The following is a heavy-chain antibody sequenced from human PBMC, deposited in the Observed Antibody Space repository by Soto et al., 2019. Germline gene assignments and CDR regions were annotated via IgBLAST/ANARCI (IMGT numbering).Heavy chain of an antibody. CDR1: GFTFSNYG. J-gene: IGHJ5*02. Sequence: QVQLVESGGGVVQPGGSLRLSCAASGFTFSNYGMHWGRQAPGKGLEWVAVIWYDGTNKYYADSVKGRFTISRDNSNNTIYMQMNSLRAEDTSAEYWASGRYCRGGSCRWHSWFDHWGQGTLVTVSS. CDR2: IWYDGTNK. CDR3: ASGRYCRGGSCRWHSWFDH. D-gene: IGHD2-15*01. V-gene: IGHV3-33*01.